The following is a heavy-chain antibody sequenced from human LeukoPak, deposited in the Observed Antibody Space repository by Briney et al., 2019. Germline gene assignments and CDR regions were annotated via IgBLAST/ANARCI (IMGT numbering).Heavy chain of an antibody. J-gene: IGHJ4*02. CDR3: ARDPTPYYYDSSGYPLDY. Sequence: SVKVSCKASGGTFSSYAISWVRQAPGQGLEWMGGIIPIFGTANYAQKFQGRVTMTRDTSTSTVYMELSSLRSEDTAVYYCARDPTPYYYDSSGYPLDYWGQGTLVTVSS. CDR1: GGTFSSYA. CDR2: IIPIFGTA. D-gene: IGHD3-22*01. V-gene: IGHV1-69*05.